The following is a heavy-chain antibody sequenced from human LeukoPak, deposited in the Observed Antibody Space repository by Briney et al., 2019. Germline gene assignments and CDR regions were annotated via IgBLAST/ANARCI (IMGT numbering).Heavy chain of an antibody. D-gene: IGHD3-3*01. CDR2: INPLSGGP. Sequence: ASVKVSCKASGYTFTDNYIHWVRQAPGQGLEWMGWINPLSGGPMYAQKFQGRVTMTRDTSLSTAYIELNGLKSDDTAIYYCAREGIKTFGGWAPFDPWGQGTLVTVS. V-gene: IGHV1-2*02. CDR3: AREGIKTFGGWAPFDP. J-gene: IGHJ5*02. CDR1: GYTFTDNY.